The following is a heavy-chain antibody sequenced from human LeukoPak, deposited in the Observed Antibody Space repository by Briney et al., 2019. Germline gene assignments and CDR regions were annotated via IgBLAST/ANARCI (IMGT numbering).Heavy chain of an antibody. CDR2: IYYSGST. CDR1: GGSISSYY. D-gene: IGHD2-2*01. Sequence: SETLSLTCTVSGGSISSYYWSWIRQPPGKGLEWIGYIYYSGSTNYNPSLKSRVTISVDTSKNQFSLKLSSVTAADTAVYYCARAKGYCSSTSCYVDNWFDPWGQGTLVTVSS. V-gene: IGHV4-59*01. CDR3: ARAKGYCSSTSCYVDNWFDP. J-gene: IGHJ5*02.